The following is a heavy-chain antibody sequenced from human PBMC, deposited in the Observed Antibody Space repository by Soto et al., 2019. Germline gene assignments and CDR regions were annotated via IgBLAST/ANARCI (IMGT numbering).Heavy chain of an antibody. J-gene: IGHJ5*02. D-gene: IGHD3-10*01. CDR3: ARDSGSGSYSYNYFDP. V-gene: IGHV4-59*01. CDR2: IYYSGIT. Sequence: SETLSLTCTVSGGSISSYYWSWIREPPGKGLEWIGYIYYSGITNYSPSLKSRVTISVDTSKNQFSLKLSSVTAADTAVYYCARDSGSGSYSYNYFDPWAQATLVTVSS. CDR1: GGSISSYY.